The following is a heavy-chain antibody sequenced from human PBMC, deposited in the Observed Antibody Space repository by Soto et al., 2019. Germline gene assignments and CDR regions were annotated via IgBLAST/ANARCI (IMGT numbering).Heavy chain of an antibody. D-gene: IGHD5-12*01. J-gene: IGHJ4*02. Sequence: EVQLVESGGGLVQPGGSLRLSCAASGFTVSSNYMSWVRQAPGKGLEWVSVIYSGGSTYYADSVKGRFTISRDNSKNTLYLQMNRLRAEDTAVYYCARGDGYTSYYFDYWGQGTLVTVSS. CDR1: GFTVSSNY. CDR2: IYSGGST. V-gene: IGHV3-66*01. CDR3: ARGDGYTSYYFDY.